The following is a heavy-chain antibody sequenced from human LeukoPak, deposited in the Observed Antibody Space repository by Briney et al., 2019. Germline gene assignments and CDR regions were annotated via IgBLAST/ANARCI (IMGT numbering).Heavy chain of an antibody. CDR3: ARDGEGGYYDSSGYHNWFDP. J-gene: IGHJ5*02. CDR1: GYTFTSYY. Sequence: GASVKVSCKASGYTFTSYYMHWVRQAPGQGLEWMGIINPSGGSTSYAQKFQGRVTMTRDTSTSTVYMELSSLRSEDTAVYYCARDGEGGYYDSSGYHNWFDPWGQGTLVTVSS. D-gene: IGHD3-22*01. CDR2: INPSGGST. V-gene: IGHV1-46*01.